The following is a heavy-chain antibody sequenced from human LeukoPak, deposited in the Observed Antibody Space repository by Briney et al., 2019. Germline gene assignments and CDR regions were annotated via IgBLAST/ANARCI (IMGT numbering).Heavy chain of an antibody. CDR2: INHSGST. D-gene: IGHD1/OR15-1a*01. Sequence: SETLSLTCAVYGGSFSGYYRSWIRQPPGKGLEWIGEINHSGSTNYNPSLKSRVTISVDTSKNLFSLNLGSVTAADAAVYYCARGLVVAGTRRFDPWGQGTLVTVSS. CDR3: ARGLVVAGTRRFDP. J-gene: IGHJ5*02. CDR1: GGSFSGYY. V-gene: IGHV4-34*01.